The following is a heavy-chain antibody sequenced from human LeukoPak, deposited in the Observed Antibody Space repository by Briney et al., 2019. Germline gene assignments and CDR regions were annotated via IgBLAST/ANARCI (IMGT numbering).Heavy chain of an antibody. V-gene: IGHV3-30-3*02. CDR2: ISHDGNKK. CDR1: GFTFSNSA. D-gene: IGHD6-13*01. Sequence: PGGSLRLSCAASGFTFSNSAMHWVRQAPGKGLEWVAFISHDGNKKYYADSVKGRFTISRDNSKNTLFLQMNSLRAEDTAVYFCANDAAQQQLSNLFYGMDVWGQGATVTVSS. CDR3: ANDAAQQQLSNLFYGMDV. J-gene: IGHJ6*02.